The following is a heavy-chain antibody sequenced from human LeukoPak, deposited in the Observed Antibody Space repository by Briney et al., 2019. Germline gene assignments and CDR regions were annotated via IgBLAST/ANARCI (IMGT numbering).Heavy chain of an antibody. CDR1: GFTFSSYW. V-gene: IGHV3-74*01. CDR3: ARADCSSTSCYGYYDFWSGPSDWFDP. D-gene: IGHD2-2*01. CDR2: IKSDGST. Sequence: PGGSLRLSCAASGFTFSSYWMHWVRQAPGKGLVWVSRIKSDGSTNYADFVKGRFTISRDNSKNTLYLQMNSLRAEDTAVYYCARADCSSTSCYGYYDFWSGPSDWFDPWGQGTLVTVSS. J-gene: IGHJ5*02.